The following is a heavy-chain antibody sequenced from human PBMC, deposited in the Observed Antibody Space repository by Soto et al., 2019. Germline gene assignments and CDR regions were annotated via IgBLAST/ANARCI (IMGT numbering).Heavy chain of an antibody. J-gene: IGHJ4*02. CDR3: AKDMGYDLSPLGYFDY. Sequence: EVQLVESGGGLVQPARSLRLSCAASGFTFDDYAMHWVRQAPGKGLEWVSGISWNSGSIGYADSVKGRFTISRDNAKNSLYLQMNSLRSEDTALYYCAKDMGYDLSPLGYFDYWGQGTLVTVSS. CDR2: ISWNSGSI. CDR1: GFTFDDYA. V-gene: IGHV3-9*01. D-gene: IGHD5-12*01.